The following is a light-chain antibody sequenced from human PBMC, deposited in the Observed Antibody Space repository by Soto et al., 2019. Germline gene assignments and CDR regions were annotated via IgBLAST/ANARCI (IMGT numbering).Light chain of an antibody. J-gene: IGKJ1*01. CDR1: QSLLHSNGYHD. V-gene: IGKV2-28*01. Sequence: IVMTQSPLALPVIAGEPSSISCRSSQSLLHSNGYHDLVWYLQKPGKSPQLLIYLCSNRASGVPDRFSGSGSGTDFTLKISRVEAEDFGVYYCMQALQTPRTFGQGTKVEIK. CDR2: LCS. CDR3: MQALQTPRT.